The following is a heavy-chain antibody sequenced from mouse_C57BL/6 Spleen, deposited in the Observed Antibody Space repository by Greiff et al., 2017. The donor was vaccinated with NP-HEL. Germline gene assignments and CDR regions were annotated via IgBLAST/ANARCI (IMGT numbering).Heavy chain of an antibody. J-gene: IGHJ3*01. D-gene: IGHD2-10*02. CDR3: TTEGYGNHPFAY. V-gene: IGHV14-4*01. CDR2: IDPENGDT. CDR1: GFNIKDDY. Sequence: VHLKQSGAELVRPGASVKLSCTASGFNIKDDYMHWVKQRPEQGLEWIGWIDPENGDTEYASKFQGKATITADTSSNTAYLQLSSLTSEDTAVYYCTTEGYGNHPFAYWGQGTLVTVSA.